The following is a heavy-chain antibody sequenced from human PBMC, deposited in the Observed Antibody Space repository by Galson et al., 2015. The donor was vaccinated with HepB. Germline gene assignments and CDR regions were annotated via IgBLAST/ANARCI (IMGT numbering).Heavy chain of an antibody. Sequence: SLRLSCAASGFTFNIYTMSWVRQAPGKGLVWISYISSTGSATYYADSVKGRFTISRDNSKNTLYLQMNSLRAEDTAVYYCARDAREDFDWFPFDYWGQGTLVTVSS. CDR1: GFTFNIYT. D-gene: IGHD3-9*01. CDR3: ARDAREDFDWFPFDY. CDR2: ISSTGSAT. V-gene: IGHV3-48*01. J-gene: IGHJ4*02.